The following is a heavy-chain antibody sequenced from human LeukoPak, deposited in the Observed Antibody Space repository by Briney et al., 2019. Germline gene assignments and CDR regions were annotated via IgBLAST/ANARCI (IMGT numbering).Heavy chain of an antibody. D-gene: IGHD4-17*01. CDR2: ISYSGST. CDR1: GGSISSYY. V-gene: IGHV4-59*01. J-gene: IGHJ4*02. Sequence: SETLSLTCTVSGGSISSYYWSWTRQPPGKGLEWIGSISYSGSTNYNPSLKSRITISVDTSKNQFSLKLSSVTAADTAVYYCARARADYGDYFFDYWGQGTLVTVSS. CDR3: ARARADYGDYFFDY.